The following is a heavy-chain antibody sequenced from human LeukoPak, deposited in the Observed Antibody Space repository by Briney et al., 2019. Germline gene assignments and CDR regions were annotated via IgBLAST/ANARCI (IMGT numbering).Heavy chain of an antibody. D-gene: IGHD2-15*01. V-gene: IGHV3-64*01. Sequence: GGSLRLSCAASGFTFSTYAMHWVRQTPGKGLEYVSAICTNGGGTYYANSVKGRFTISRDNSKNTLYLQMDSLRAEDMAVYYCARYCSGVSCYSGYDYWGQGTLVTVSS. J-gene: IGHJ4*02. CDR1: GFTFSTYA. CDR2: ICTNGGGT. CDR3: ARYCSGVSCYSGYDY.